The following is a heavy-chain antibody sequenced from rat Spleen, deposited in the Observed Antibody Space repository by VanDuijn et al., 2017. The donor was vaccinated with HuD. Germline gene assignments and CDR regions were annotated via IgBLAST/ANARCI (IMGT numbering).Heavy chain of an antibody. CDR2: ISTGGGST. CDR3: TRMRHYFDY. J-gene: IGHJ2*01. Sequence: EVQLVESDGGLVQPGRSMKLSCVASGFTFSNYYMAWVRQAPTKGLEWVASISTGGGSTYYADSVKGRFTISRDNAKSTLYLQMNSLRSEDTATYYCTRMRHYFDYWGQGVMVTVSS. V-gene: IGHV5-25*01. CDR1: GFTFSNYY.